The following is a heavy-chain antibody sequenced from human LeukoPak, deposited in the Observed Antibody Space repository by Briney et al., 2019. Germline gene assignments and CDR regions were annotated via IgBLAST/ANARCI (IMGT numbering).Heavy chain of an antibody. J-gene: IGHJ4*02. CDR2: IYSGGGT. D-gene: IGHD3-16*01. Sequence: GGSLRLSCAASGFTVGSNYMSWVRQAPGKGLEWVSLIYSGGGTYYADSVKGRFTISRDKSRNTLYLQMNSLRAEDTAVYYCVRGPGYPGGKLDYWGQGTLVTVSS. CDR3: VRGPGYPGGKLDY. CDR1: GFTVGSNY. V-gene: IGHV3-53*01.